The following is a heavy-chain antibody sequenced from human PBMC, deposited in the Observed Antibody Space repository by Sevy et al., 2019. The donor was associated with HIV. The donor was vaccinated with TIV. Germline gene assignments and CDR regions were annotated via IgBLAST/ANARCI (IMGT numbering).Heavy chain of an antibody. V-gene: IGHV3-30-3*01. D-gene: IGHD3-22*01. Sequence: GGSLRLSCAASGFTFSSYAMHWVRQAPGKGLEWVAVISYDGSNKYYADSVKGRFTNSRDNSKNTLYLQMNSLRAEDTAVYYCARVYDSSGYLDYWGQGTLVTVSS. CDR2: ISYDGSNK. J-gene: IGHJ4*02. CDR1: GFTFSSYA. CDR3: ARVYDSSGYLDY.